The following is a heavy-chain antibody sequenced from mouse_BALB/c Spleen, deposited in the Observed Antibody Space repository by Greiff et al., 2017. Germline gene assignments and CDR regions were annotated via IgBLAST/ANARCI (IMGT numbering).Heavy chain of an antibody. CDR1: GFSFSSYG. J-gene: IGHJ4*01. CDR3: ARDGNYVGAMDY. Sequence: EVKLVESGGGLVQPGGSLKLSCAASGFSFSSYGMSWVRQTPDKRLELVATINSNGGSTYYPDSVKGRFTISRDNAKNTLYLQMSSLKSEDTAMYYCARDGNYVGAMDYWGQGTSVTVSS. V-gene: IGHV5-6-3*01. CDR2: INSNGGST. D-gene: IGHD2-1*01.